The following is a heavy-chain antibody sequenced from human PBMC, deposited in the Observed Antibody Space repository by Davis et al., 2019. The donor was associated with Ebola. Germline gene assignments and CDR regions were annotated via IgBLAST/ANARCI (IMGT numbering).Heavy chain of an antibody. D-gene: IGHD2-2*02. CDR3: ARDLYLGSWNYYGMDV. CDR1: RFTFSSYS. CDR2: ISSSSSYI. J-gene: IGHJ6*02. V-gene: IGHV3-21*01. Sequence: GGSLRLSCAASRFTFSSYSMNWVRQAPGKGLEWVPSISSSSSYIYYADSVKGRFTISRDNAKNSLYLQMNSLRAEDTAVYYCARDLYLGSWNYYGMDVWGQGTTVTVSS.